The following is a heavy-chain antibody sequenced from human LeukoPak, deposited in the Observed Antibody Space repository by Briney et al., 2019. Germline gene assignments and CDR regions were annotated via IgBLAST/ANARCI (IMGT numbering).Heavy chain of an antibody. Sequence: SETLSLTCAVYGGSFSGYYWSWIRQPPGKGLEWIGEINHSGSTNYNPSLKSRVTISVDTSKNQFSLKLSSVTAADTAVYYCARLLLGDGAFDIWGHGTMVTVSS. V-gene: IGHV4-34*01. J-gene: IGHJ3*02. D-gene: IGHD3-3*02. CDR2: INHSGST. CDR1: GGSFSGYY. CDR3: ARLLLGDGAFDI.